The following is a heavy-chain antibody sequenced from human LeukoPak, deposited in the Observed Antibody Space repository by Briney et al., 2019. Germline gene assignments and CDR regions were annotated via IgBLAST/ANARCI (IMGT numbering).Heavy chain of an antibody. CDR2: ISYDGSNK. CDR1: GFTFSSYA. J-gene: IGHJ4*02. CDR3: AKDHEDDILAYYFDY. Sequence: GGSLRLSCAASGFTFSSYAMHWVRQAPGKGLEWVAVISYDGSNKYYADSVKGRFTISRDNSKNTLYLQMNSLRVEDTAVYYWAKDHEDDILAYYFDYWGQGTLATVSS. D-gene: IGHD3-9*01. V-gene: IGHV3-30-3*01.